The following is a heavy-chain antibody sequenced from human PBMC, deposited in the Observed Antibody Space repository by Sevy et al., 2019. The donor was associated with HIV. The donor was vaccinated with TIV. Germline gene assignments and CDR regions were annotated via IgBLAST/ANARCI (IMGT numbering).Heavy chain of an antibody. V-gene: IGHV7-4-1*02. CDR1: GYTFTSYA. D-gene: IGHD5-18*01. Sequence: ASVKVSCKASGYTFTSYAMNWVRQAPGQGLEWMGWINTNTGNPTYAQGFTGRFVFSLDTSVSTAYLQISSLKAEDTAVYYGASLDTAMAVDYWGQGTLVTVSS. J-gene: IGHJ4*02. CDR3: ASLDTAMAVDY. CDR2: INTNTGNP.